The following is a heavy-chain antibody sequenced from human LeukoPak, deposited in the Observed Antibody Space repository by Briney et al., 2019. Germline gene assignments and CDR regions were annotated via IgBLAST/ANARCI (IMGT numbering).Heavy chain of an antibody. CDR1: GFSLSTSGMC. J-gene: IGHJ4*02. CDR2: IDWDDDK. CDR3: ARTVPCSSSWYVFDY. D-gene: IGHD6-13*01. V-gene: IGHV2-70*11. Sequence: SGPTLVNPTQTLTLTCTFSGFSLSTSGMCASWIRQPPGKALEWLARIDWDDDKYYTTSLKTRLTISKDTSKNQVVLTMTNMDPVDTATYYCARTVPCSSSWYVFDYWGQGTLVTVSS.